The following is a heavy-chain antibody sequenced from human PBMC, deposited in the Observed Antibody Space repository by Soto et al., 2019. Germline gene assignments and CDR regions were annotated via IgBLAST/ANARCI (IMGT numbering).Heavy chain of an antibody. Sequence: QVQLVQSGAEVKKPGSSVKVSCKASGGTFSSYAISWVRQAPGQGLEWMGGIIPIFGTANYAQKFQGRVTITADESTSTAYMELSSLRSEDTAVYYCARDAGIVSADGERNWFAPWGQGTLVTVSS. CDR1: GGTFSSYA. J-gene: IGHJ5*02. V-gene: IGHV1-69*01. CDR3: ARDAGIVSADGERNWFAP. CDR2: IIPIFGTA. D-gene: IGHD6-13*01.